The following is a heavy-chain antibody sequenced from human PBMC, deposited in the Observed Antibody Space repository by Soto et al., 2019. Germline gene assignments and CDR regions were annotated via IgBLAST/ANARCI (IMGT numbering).Heavy chain of an antibody. CDR2: ITSSGSSG. Sequence: QVQLVESGGALVKPGESLRLSCAASGFTFSDYYMNWIRQAPGKGLEWVSCITSSGSSGYYADSVKGRFTISRDNAKNSLYLQMDGLRAEDTAVYYCARSDSGYDSLDYWGQGTLVTVSS. CDR1: GFTFSDYY. V-gene: IGHV3-11*01. J-gene: IGHJ4*02. CDR3: ARSDSGYDSLDY. D-gene: IGHD5-12*01.